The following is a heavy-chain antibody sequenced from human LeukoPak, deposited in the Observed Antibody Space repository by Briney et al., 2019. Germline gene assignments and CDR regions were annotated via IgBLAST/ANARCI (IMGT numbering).Heavy chain of an antibody. J-gene: IGHJ4*02. V-gene: IGHV4-30-4*01. D-gene: IGHD6-19*01. Sequence: ASETLSLTCTVSDDSISSGDNYWSWIRQPPGKGLERIGYIHYSGSTYYNPSLKSRVIISGDMSKNQFSLTLNSLTAADSAMYYCARAAAGTNSWYYFDYWGQGTLVTVSS. CDR2: IHYSGST. CDR1: DDSISSGDNY. CDR3: ARAAAGTNSWYYFDY.